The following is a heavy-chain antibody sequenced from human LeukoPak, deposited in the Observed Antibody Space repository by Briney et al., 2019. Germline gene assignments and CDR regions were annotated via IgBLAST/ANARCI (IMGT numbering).Heavy chain of an antibody. D-gene: IGHD3-10*01. Sequence: ASVKLSCKASGYTFTSYGISWVRQAPGQGLEWMGWISAYNGNTNYAQKLQGRVTMTTDTSTSTAYMELRSLRSDDTAVYYCARGKRSRDYYYYYMDVWGKGTTVTISS. CDR1: GYTFTSYG. V-gene: IGHV1-18*01. CDR2: ISAYNGNT. J-gene: IGHJ6*03. CDR3: ARGKRSRDYYYYYMDV.